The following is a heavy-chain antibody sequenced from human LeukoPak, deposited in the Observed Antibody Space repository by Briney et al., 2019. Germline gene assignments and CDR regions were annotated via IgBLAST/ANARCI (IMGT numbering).Heavy chain of an antibody. CDR2: IYPADSDT. CDR1: GYSFTSQW. V-gene: IGHV5-51*01. D-gene: IGHD3-10*01. CDR3: ARWMFYYGSGVFHYHGMDV. J-gene: IGHJ6*02. Sequence: GESLKISCKGSGYSFTSQWIGWVRRMPGKGLEWMGIIYPADSDTKYSPSFQGQVTISVDKSISTAYLQWSSLKASDTAIYYCARWMFYYGSGVFHYHGMDVWGQGTTVTVSS.